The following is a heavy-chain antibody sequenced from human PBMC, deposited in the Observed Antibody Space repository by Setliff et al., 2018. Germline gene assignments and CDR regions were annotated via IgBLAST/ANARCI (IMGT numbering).Heavy chain of an antibody. D-gene: IGHD6-13*01. J-gene: IGHJ4*02. Sequence: PGESLKISCAASGFTFSGSEIHWVRQASGKGLEWVGRIRSKTDGGTTDYAAPVKGRFTISRDYSKNTPFLQMNSLIIEDTAVYYCTTEPPRWYYFDSWGQGTLVTVSS. CDR3: TTEPPRWYYFDS. CDR1: GFTFSGSE. CDR2: IRSKTDGGTT. V-gene: IGHV3-15*01.